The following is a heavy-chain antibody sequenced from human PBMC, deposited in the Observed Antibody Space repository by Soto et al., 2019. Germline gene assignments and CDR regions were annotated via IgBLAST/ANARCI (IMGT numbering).Heavy chain of an antibody. CDR2: INSYNGVT. Sequence: QVQLVQSGAEVKKPGASVKVSCKASGYTFTDYGITWVRQAPGQGLQWMGWINSYNGVTNNAHSFPGRVRMTTDTSTSTAYLELSSLRSDDTAVYYCARDRYNRGSFDYWGQGSLVTVSS. D-gene: IGHD1-1*01. J-gene: IGHJ4*02. CDR1: GYTFTDYG. V-gene: IGHV1-18*01. CDR3: ARDRYNRGSFDY.